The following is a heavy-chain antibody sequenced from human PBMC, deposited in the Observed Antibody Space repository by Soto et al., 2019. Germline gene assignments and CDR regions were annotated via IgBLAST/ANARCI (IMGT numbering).Heavy chain of an antibody. Sequence: GGSLRLSCAASGFTFSSYWMHWVRQAPGKGLEWVAVISYDGSNKYYADSVKGRFTISRDNSKNTLYLQMNSLRAEDTAVYYCAKDYRLVGAIQYYYYYGMDVWGQGTTVTVSS. CDR2: ISYDGSNK. D-gene: IGHD1-26*01. CDR1: GFTFSSYW. J-gene: IGHJ6*02. V-gene: IGHV3-30*18. CDR3: AKDYRLVGAIQYYYYYGMDV.